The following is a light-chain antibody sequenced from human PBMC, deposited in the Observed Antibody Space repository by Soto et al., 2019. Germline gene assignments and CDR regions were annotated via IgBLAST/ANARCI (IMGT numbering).Light chain of an antibody. CDR1: SSDVGGYNY. Sequence: QSVLTQPASVSGSPGQSITISCTGTSSDVGGYNYVSWSQQHPGKAPKLLISEVSNRPSGVSNRFSGSKSGNTASLTISGLQADDEADYYCSSYTASSPLLFGNGTKVTV. V-gene: IGLV2-14*03. J-gene: IGLJ1*01. CDR2: EVS. CDR3: SSYTASSPLL.